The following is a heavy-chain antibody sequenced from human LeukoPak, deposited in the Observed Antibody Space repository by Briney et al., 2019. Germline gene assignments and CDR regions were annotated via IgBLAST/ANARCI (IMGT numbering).Heavy chain of an antibody. CDR2: ISYDGSNK. Sequence: GRSLRLSCAASGFTFSSYAMHWVRQAPGKGLEWVAVISYDGSNKYYADSVKGRFTISRDNSKNTLYLQMNSLRAEDTAVYYCAKSLGGLAAAYFDYWGQGTLVTVSS. V-gene: IGHV3-30-3*02. D-gene: IGHD6-13*01. CDR3: AKSLGGLAAAYFDY. CDR1: GFTFSSYA. J-gene: IGHJ4*02.